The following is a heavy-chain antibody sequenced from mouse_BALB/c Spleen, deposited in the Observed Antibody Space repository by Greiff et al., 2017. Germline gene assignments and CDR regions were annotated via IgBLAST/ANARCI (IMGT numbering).Heavy chain of an antibody. CDR2: IFPGSGNT. J-gene: IGHJ2*01. D-gene: IGHD2-14*01. Sequence: QVQLQQSGPELVKPGASVKISCKASGYSFTSYYIHWVKQRPGQGLEWIGWIFPGSGNTKYNEKFKGKATLTADTSSSTAYMQLSSLTSEDSAVYFCARYYRYEREYFDYWGQGTTLTVSS. CDR1: GYSFTSYY. V-gene: IGHV1-66*01. CDR3: ARYYRYEREYFDY.